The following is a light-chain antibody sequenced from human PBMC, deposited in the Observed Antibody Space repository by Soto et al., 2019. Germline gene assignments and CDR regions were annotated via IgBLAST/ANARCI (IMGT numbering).Light chain of an antibody. CDR3: QSADSSGTYV. V-gene: IGLV3-25*02. J-gene: IGLJ1*01. CDR1: ALPNQY. CDR2: KDS. Sequence: ELTHPPSVSASPGQTAMLTCPGDALPNQYGYWYQQKPGQAPALIIYKDSERPSGIPERFSGSSSGTTVTLTISGVQAEDDADYYCQSADSSGTYVFGTGTK.